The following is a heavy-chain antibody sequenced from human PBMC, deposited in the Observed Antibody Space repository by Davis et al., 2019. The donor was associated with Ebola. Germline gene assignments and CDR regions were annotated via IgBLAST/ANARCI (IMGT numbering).Heavy chain of an antibody. V-gene: IGHV3-49*03. CDR2: IRNKGYGGTT. CDR1: GFTFGDYV. D-gene: IGHD2-2*02. CDR3: TREKYFHLYETFDY. J-gene: IGHJ4*02. Sequence: PGGSLRLSCTGSGFTFGDYVMSWFRQAPGKGLEWVAFIRNKGYGGTTEYAASVRGRFTISREDSKSIAYLQMNSLETEDTAVYYCTREKYFHLYETFDYWGQGTLVTVSS.